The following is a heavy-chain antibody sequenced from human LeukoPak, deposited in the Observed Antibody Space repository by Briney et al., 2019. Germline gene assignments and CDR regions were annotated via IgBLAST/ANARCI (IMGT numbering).Heavy chain of an antibody. Sequence: ASVKVSCKASGYSFTGYYIHWVRQAPGHGLEWMGWIDPNTGDTSDAQKFRGRVTVTGDTSIPTASLELSRLSSDAPAVYCCARDRGGAAFDIWGQGTMVTVSS. CDR2: IDPNTGDT. CDR3: ARDRGGAAFDI. D-gene: IGHD3-16*01. J-gene: IGHJ3*02. V-gene: IGHV1-2*02. CDR1: GYSFTGYY.